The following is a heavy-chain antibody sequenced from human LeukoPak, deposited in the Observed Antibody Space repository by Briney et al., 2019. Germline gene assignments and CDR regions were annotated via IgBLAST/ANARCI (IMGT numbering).Heavy chain of an antibody. CDR3: ARGEYQLLFSFDY. CDR2: IIPIFGTA. J-gene: IGHJ4*02. Sequence: GTSVKVSCKASGGTFSSYAISWVRQAPGQRLEWMGRIIPIFGTANYAQKFQGRVTITTDESTSTAYMELSSLRSEDTAVYYCARGEYQLLFSFDYWGQGTLVTVSS. CDR1: GGTFSSYA. V-gene: IGHV1-69*05. D-gene: IGHD2-2*01.